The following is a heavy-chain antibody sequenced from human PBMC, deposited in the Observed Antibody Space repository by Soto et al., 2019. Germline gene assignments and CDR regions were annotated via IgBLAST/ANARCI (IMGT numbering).Heavy chain of an antibody. Sequence: EVQLVESGGGLIQPGGSLRLSCAASGFTVSSNYMTWVRQAPGKGLEWVSVIYSGGRTYYADSVKGRFTISRDNSKNTLYLQMNSLRAEGTAVYYCARGIPRGYSYGSYYFDYWGQGTLVTVSS. V-gene: IGHV3-53*01. CDR2: IYSGGRT. CDR1: GFTVSSNY. CDR3: ARGIPRGYSYGSYYFDY. D-gene: IGHD5-18*01. J-gene: IGHJ4*02.